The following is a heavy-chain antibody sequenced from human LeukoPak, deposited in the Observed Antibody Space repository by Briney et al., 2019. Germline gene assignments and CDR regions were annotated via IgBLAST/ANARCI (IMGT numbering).Heavy chain of an antibody. J-gene: IGHJ4*02. CDR1: GGSFSGYY. Sequence: KPSETLPLTCAVYGGSFSGYYWSWIRQPPGKGLEWIGEINHSGSTNYNPSLKSRVTISVDTSKNQFTLKLSSVTAADTAVYYCARGRGIAARDFDYWGQGTLVTVSS. CDR3: ARGRGIAARDFDY. CDR2: INHSGST. V-gene: IGHV4-34*01. D-gene: IGHD6-6*01.